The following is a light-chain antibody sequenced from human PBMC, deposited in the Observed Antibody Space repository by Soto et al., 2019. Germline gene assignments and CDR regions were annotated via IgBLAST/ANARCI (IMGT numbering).Light chain of an antibody. CDR1: SSDVGTYNL. Sequence: QSVLTQPASVSGSPGQSITICCSGTSSDVGTYNLVSWYQQYPGKAPRLMIYEVTKRPSGVSNRFSGSKSGNTASLTISGLQPEDEADYYCCSYAGSSSSIFGTGTKATVL. CDR3: CSYAGSSSSI. J-gene: IGLJ1*01. CDR2: EVT. V-gene: IGLV2-23*02.